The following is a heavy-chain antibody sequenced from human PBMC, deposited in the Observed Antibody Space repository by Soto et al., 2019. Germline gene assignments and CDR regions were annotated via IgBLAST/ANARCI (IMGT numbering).Heavy chain of an antibody. D-gene: IGHD3-10*01. CDR2: IYYSGST. Sequence: QLQLQESGPGLVKPSETLSLTCTVSGGSISSSSYYWGWIRQPPRKGLEWIGRIYYSGSTSYNPSLKSRVTISVDTSKNQCSLKLSSVTAADTAVYYCARQGYEYYYGSGSYDYWGQGTLVTVTS. V-gene: IGHV4-39*01. J-gene: IGHJ4*02. CDR3: ARQGYEYYYGSGSYDY. CDR1: GGSISSSSYY.